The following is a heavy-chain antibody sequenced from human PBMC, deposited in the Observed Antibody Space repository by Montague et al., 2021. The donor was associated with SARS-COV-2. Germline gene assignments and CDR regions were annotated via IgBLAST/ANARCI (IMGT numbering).Heavy chain of an antibody. D-gene: IGHD3-10*01. CDR1: GGSFSGDY. V-gene: IGHV4-34*01. CDR3: ARVRYYGSGTSLGMDD. J-gene: IGHJ6*02. CDR2: INHSRST. Sequence: SETLSLTCAVYGGSFSGDYWSWIRQPPGKGLEWMGEINHSRSTNYNQPLKSRVNISVDTSKYKLSLKLSSVTAADTAVYYCARVRYYGSGTSLGMDDWGQGTTVTVSS.